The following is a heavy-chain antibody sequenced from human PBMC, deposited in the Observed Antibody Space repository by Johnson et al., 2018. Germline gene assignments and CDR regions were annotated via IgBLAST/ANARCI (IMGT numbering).Heavy chain of an antibody. CDR2: ISYDGSNK. CDR1: GFTFSSYA. J-gene: IGHJ3*02. Sequence: QVQLVESGGGVVQPGRSLRLSCAASGFTFSSYAMHWVRQAPGQGLEWVAVISYDGSNKYYADPVKGRFTISRDNSTNTLYLQMNSLRAEDPAVYYCAKDISGGFDSSGYPEPMAFDIWGQGTMVTVSS. D-gene: IGHD3-22*01. CDR3: AKDISGGFDSSGYPEPMAFDI. V-gene: IGHV3-30-3*01.